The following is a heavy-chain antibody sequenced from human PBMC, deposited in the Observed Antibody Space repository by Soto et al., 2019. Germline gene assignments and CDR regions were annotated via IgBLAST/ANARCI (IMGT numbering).Heavy chain of an antibody. Sequence: GGSLRLSCAASGFTFSSYAMHWVRQAPGKGLEWVAVISYDGSNKYYADSVKGRFTISRDNSKTTLFLQMNSLRAEDTALYYCARTPIGYDTSGPYYSYGMGVWGQGTTVTVSS. CDR1: GFTFSSYA. CDR2: ISYDGSNK. D-gene: IGHD3-22*01. J-gene: IGHJ6*02. CDR3: ARTPIGYDTSGPYYSYGMGV. V-gene: IGHV3-30-3*01.